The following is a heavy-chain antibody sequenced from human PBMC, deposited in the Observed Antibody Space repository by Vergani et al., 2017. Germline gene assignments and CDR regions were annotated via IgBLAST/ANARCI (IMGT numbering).Heavy chain of an antibody. V-gene: IGHV5-10-1*03. CDR3: ARPRIIDILTGQTLNYFDY. J-gene: IGHJ4*02. CDR2: IDPSDSYT. D-gene: IGHD3-9*01. Sequence: EVQLVQSGAEVKKPGESLRISCKGSGYSFTSYWISWVRQMPGKGLEWMGRIDPSDSYTNYSPSFQGHVTISADKSISTAYLQWSSLKASDTAMYYCARPRIIDILTGQTLNYFDYWGQGTLVTVSS. CDR1: GYSFTSYW.